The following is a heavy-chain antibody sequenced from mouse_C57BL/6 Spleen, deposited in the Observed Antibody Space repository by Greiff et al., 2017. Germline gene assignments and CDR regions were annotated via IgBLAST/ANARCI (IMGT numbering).Heavy chain of an antibody. CDR3: ARHIYGNSWFAY. CDR1: GYTFTDYC. J-gene: IGHJ3*01. Sequence: QVQLKQSGAELVRPGASVKLSCKASGYTFTDYCINWVKQRPGQGLEWIARIYPGSGNTYYNEKFKGKATLTAEKSSSTAYMQLSSLTSEDSAVYFCARHIYGNSWFAYWGQGTLVTVSA. V-gene: IGHV1-76*01. D-gene: IGHD2-1*01. CDR2: IYPGSGNT.